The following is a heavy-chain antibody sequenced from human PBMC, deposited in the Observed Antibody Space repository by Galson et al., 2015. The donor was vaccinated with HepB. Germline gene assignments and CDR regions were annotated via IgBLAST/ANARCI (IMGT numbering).Heavy chain of an antibody. Sequence: SLRLSCAASGFTFSSYDMRWVRQATGKGLEWVSAIGTAGDTYYPGSVKGRFTISRENAKNSLYLQMNSLRAGDTAVCYCARDQSGGFDYWGQGTLVTVSS. D-gene: IGHD1-26*01. CDR2: IGTAGDT. CDR1: GFTFSSYD. J-gene: IGHJ4*02. V-gene: IGHV3-13*01. CDR3: ARDQSGGFDY.